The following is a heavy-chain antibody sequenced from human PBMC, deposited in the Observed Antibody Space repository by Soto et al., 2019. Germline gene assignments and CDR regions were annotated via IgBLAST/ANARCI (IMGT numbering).Heavy chain of an antibody. Sequence: VASVKVSCKASGYTFTSYYMHWVRQAPGQGLEWMGRIIPILGIANYAQKFQGRVTITADKSTSTAYMELSSLRSEDTAVYYCARDQGRYCSSTSCFVDYWGQGTLVTVSS. CDR3: ARDQGRYCSSTSCFVDY. CDR1: GYTFTSYY. V-gene: IGHV1-69*04. J-gene: IGHJ4*02. D-gene: IGHD2-2*01. CDR2: IIPILGIA.